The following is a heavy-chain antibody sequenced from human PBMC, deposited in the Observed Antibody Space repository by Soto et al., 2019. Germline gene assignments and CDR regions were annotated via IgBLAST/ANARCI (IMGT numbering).Heavy chain of an antibody. CDR3: ASTMVRGVTPRYYYYYGMDV. CDR1: GGSISSSSYY. D-gene: IGHD3-10*01. J-gene: IGHJ6*02. Sequence: QLQLQESGPGLVKPSETLSLTCTVSGGSISSSSYYWGWIRQPPGKGLEWIGSIYYSGSTYYNPSLKSRVTISVDTSKNQFSLQLSSVTAADTAVYYCASTMVRGVTPRYYYYYGMDVWGQGTTVTVSS. V-gene: IGHV4-39*01. CDR2: IYYSGST.